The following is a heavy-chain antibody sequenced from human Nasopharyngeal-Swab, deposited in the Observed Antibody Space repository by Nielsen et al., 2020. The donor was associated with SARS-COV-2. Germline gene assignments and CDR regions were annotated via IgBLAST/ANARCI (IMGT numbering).Heavy chain of an antibody. Sequence: GESLKISCVASGFSFSSFTIHWVRQALGKGLEWVSSIGTITGDIHYADPVRGRFTISRDNARQSVYLEMERLRDDDTAVYYCTRDFYTGHYYEAFDIWGQGTMVTVSS. V-gene: IGHV3-48*02. CDR3: TRDFYTGHYYEAFDI. CDR1: GFSFSSFT. CDR2: IGTITGDI. J-gene: IGHJ3*02. D-gene: IGHD3-22*01.